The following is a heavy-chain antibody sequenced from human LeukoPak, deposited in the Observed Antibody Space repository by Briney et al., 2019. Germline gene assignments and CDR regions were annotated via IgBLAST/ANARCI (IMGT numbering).Heavy chain of an antibody. V-gene: IGHV3-30*04. D-gene: IGHD2-2*01. CDR2: ISYDGSNK. J-gene: IGHJ4*02. CDR1: GFTFSSYA. Sequence: GGSLRLSCAASGFTFSSYAMHWVRQAPGKGLEWVAVISYDGSNKYYADSAKGRFTISRDNSKNTLYLQMNSLRAEDTAVYYCARGGPSPYCSSTSCYYDYWGQGTLVTVSS. CDR3: ARGGPSPYCSSTSCYYDY.